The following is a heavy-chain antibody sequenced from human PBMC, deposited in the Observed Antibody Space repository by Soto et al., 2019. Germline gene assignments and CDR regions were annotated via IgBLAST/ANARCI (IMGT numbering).Heavy chain of an antibody. J-gene: IGHJ4*02. CDR2: ISAYNGNT. Sequence: GASVKVSCKASGYTFTSYGISWVRQAPGQGLEWMGWISAYNGNTNYAQKLQGRVTMTTDTSTSTAYMELRSLRSDDTAVYYCARDGSSSWYFQSFDYWGQGTLVTVSS. V-gene: IGHV1-18*01. CDR1: GYTFTSYG. D-gene: IGHD6-13*01. CDR3: ARDGSSSWYFQSFDY.